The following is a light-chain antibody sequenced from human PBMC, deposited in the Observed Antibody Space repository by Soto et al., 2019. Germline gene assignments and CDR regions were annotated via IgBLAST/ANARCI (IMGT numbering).Light chain of an antibody. J-gene: IGKJ1*01. Sequence: DIQMTQSPSTLSAFVGERVTITCRASQSVSTSLAWHQQKPGQAPTLLIYKASSLESGVPSRFSVSGSGTEFTLTITSLQPDDFANYYCQLYNHYTWAFGQGTKVELK. V-gene: IGKV1-5*03. CDR3: QLYNHYTWA. CDR2: KAS. CDR1: QSVSTS.